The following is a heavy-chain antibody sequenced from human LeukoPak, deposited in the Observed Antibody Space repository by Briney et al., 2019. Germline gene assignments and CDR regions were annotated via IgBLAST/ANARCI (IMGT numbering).Heavy chain of an antibody. CDR1: GFTFSSYS. Sequence: GGSLRLSCAASGFTFSSYSMNWVRQAPGKGLEWVSSISSSSYIYYADSVKGRFTISRDNAKNSLYLQMNSLRAEDTAVYYCTRESIGYCSSTSCYNDYWGQGTLVTVSS. V-gene: IGHV3-21*01. J-gene: IGHJ4*02. CDR3: TRESIGYCSSTSCYNDY. D-gene: IGHD2-2*02. CDR2: ISSSSYI.